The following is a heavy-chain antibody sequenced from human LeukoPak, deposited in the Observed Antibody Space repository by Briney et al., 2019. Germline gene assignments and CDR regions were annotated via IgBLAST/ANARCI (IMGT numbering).Heavy chain of an antibody. J-gene: IGHJ4*02. D-gene: IGHD2-15*01. Sequence: GGSLRLSCAASGFTFSSSAMSWVRQAPGKGLEWVSGISGSGDSTYFADSVKGRFTISRDNSKNTLYLQVNSPRAEDAAVYYCAKAPGDIVARGSEYNFGFRSGGQRSGLPAYYFDYWGQGTLVTVSS. CDR2: ISGSGDST. CDR3: AKAPGDIVARGSEYNFGFRSGGQRSGLPAYYFDY. V-gene: IGHV3-23*01. CDR1: GFTFSSSA.